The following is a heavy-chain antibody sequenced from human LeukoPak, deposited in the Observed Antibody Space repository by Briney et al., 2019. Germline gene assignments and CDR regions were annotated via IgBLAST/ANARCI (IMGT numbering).Heavy chain of an antibody. D-gene: IGHD1-26*01. Sequence: SQTLSLTCTVSGGSISSGGYYWSWIRQHPGKGLEWNGYIYYSGSTYYNPSLKSRFTISVDTSKNQFSLKLSSVTAADTAVYYCASCSVSGSYSFDYWGQGTLVTVSS. V-gene: IGHV4-31*03. CDR1: GGSISSGGYY. CDR3: ASCSVSGSYSFDY. J-gene: IGHJ4*02. CDR2: IYYSGST.